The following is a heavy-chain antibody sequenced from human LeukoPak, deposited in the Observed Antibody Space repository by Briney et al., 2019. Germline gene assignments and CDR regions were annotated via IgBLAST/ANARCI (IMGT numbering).Heavy chain of an antibody. CDR1: GYTFTSYY. D-gene: IGHD3-10*01. V-gene: IGHV1-8*01. CDR2: MNPNSGNT. Sequence: VASVKVSCKASGYTFTSYYINWVRQATGQGLEWMGGMNPNSGNTVYAQKFQGRVTITRNTSISTAYMELTGLRSEDTAVYYCARGVTDYYYSSGSYYRSRLSFFDYWGQGTLVTVSS. CDR3: ARGVTDYYYSSGSYYRSRLSFFDY. J-gene: IGHJ4*02.